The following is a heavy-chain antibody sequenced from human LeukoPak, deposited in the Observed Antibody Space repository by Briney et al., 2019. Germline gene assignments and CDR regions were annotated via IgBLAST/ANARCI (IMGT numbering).Heavy chain of an antibody. CDR2: IDLKTGDF. V-gene: IGHV1-2*02. J-gene: IGHJ4*02. Sequence: ASVKVSCKASGYTFIDLWIHWVRQAPGQGLEWMGRIDLKTGDFTSAQRFQGRVTMTRDTSISTTYMALSGLRTDDTAVSYCARHFPHQRFYYWGQATLVTVFS. CDR1: GYTFIDLW. D-gene: IGHD3-16*01. CDR3: ARHFPHQRFYY.